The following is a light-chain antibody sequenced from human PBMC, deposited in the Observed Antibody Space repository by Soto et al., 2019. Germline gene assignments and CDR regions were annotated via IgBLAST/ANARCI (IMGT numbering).Light chain of an antibody. J-gene: IGKJ1*01. Sequence: DIQMTQSPSSVSASVGDRVTITCRASQAISTWLAWYQQKPGKAPKLLIYAASNLQTGVPSRFSGSGSGTDFTLTISSLQPEDFATYYCQQANSFPRTFRQGTQGEIK. V-gene: IGKV1D-12*01. CDR1: QAISTW. CDR2: AAS. CDR3: QQANSFPRT.